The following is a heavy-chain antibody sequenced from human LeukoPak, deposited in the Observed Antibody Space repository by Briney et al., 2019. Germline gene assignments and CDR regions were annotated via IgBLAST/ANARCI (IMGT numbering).Heavy chain of an antibody. D-gene: IGHD3-10*01. Sequence: SQTLSLTCTVSGGSISSGDYYWSWIRQPPGKGLEWIGYIYYSGSTYYNPSLKSRVTISVDTSKNQFSLKLSSVTAADTAVYYCARASLLWFGEFGYWGQGTLVTVSS. CDR3: ARASLLWFGEFGY. CDR2: IYYSGST. CDR1: GGSISSGDYY. V-gene: IGHV4-30-4*01. J-gene: IGHJ4*02.